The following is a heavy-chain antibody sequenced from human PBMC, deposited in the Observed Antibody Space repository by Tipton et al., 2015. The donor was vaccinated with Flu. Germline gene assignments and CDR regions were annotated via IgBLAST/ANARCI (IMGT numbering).Heavy chain of an antibody. CDR2: ITHSGDT. J-gene: IGHJ4*02. CDR1: GGSFSGYN. CDR3: ARDVAAIPAAIRD. V-gene: IGHV4-34*01. Sequence: LRLSCAVFGGSFSGYNWNWIRQAPGKGLEWIGEITHSGDTNYNPSLKSRVIISVDTSRTQLSLKLSSVTAADTAVYYCARDVAAIPAAIRDWGQGTLVTVSS. D-gene: IGHD2-2*01.